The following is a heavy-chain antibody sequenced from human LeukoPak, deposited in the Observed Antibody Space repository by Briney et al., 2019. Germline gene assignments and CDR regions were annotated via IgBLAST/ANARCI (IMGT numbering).Heavy chain of an antibody. V-gene: IGHV1-46*01. Sequence: GASVKVSCKASGYTFTSYYMHWVRQAPGQGLEWMGIINPSGGSTSYAQKFQGRVTMTRDMSTSTVYMELSSLRSEDTAVYYCARGPVLRYFDWPELDYWGQGTLVTVSS. CDR2: INPSGGST. J-gene: IGHJ4*02. CDR1: GYTFTSYY. D-gene: IGHD3-9*01. CDR3: ARGPVLRYFDWPELDY.